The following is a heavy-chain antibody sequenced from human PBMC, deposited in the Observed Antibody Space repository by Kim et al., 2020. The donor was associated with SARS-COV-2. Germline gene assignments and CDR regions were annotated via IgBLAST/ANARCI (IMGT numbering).Heavy chain of an antibody. CDR1: GYTFTSYG. CDR2: ISAYNGNT. D-gene: IGHD3-9*01. Sequence: ASVKVSCKASGYTFTSYGISWVRQAPGQGLEWMGWISAYNGNTNYAQKLQGRVTMTTDTSTSTAYMELRSLRSDDTAVYYCARVHGRYDILTGPADYWGQGTLVTVSS. J-gene: IGHJ4*02. CDR3: ARVHGRYDILTGPADY. V-gene: IGHV1-18*01.